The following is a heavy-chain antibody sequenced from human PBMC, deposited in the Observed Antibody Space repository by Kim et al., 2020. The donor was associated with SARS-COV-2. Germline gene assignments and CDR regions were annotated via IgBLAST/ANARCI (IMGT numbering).Heavy chain of an antibody. CDR3: ARHEDLDYYGLDV. D-gene: IGHD2-15*01. Sequence: SETLSLTCTVSGDSIRRTTHYWGWIRQPPGRGLEWIGSINYSGTTYYNPSLKSRVTIFVDTSKNQISLKVRSVTAADTAVYYCARHEDLDYYGLDVWGQGTKVTV. CDR2: INYSGTT. J-gene: IGHJ6*01. V-gene: IGHV4-39*01. CDR1: GDSIRRTTHY.